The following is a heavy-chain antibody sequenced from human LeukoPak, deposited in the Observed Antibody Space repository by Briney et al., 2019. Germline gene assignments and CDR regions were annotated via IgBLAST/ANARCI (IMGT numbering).Heavy chain of an antibody. J-gene: IGHJ6*02. Sequence: GGSLRLSCAASGFSFSSYSMNWVRQDPGTGLEWVSYISHTGSTMSYADSVKGRFTISRDNARNSLYLQMNSLRAEDTAVYYCAIPPLSGTGSSRPLAGMDVWGQGTTVTVSS. D-gene: IGHD3-10*01. V-gene: IGHV3-48*04. CDR1: GFSFSSYS. CDR3: AIPPLSGTGSSRPLAGMDV. CDR2: ISHTGSTM.